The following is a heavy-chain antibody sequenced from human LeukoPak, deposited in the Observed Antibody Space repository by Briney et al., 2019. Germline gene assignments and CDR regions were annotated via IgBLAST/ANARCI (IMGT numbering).Heavy chain of an antibody. J-gene: IGHJ4*02. CDR2: INPNSGGT. CDR3: ARDMGVTMLRGVYYYLDY. Sequence: ASVKVSCKASGYTFTGYYMHWLRQAPGQGLEWMGWINPNSGGTNYAQKFQGRVTMTGDTSISTAFMELSRLRSDDTAVYYCARDMGVTMLRGVYYYLDYWGQGTLVTVSS. D-gene: IGHD3-10*01. CDR1: GYTFTGYY. V-gene: IGHV1-2*02.